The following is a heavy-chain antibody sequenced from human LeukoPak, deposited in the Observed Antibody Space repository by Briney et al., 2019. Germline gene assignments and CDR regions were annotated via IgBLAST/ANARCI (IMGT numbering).Heavy chain of an antibody. CDR3: AREGGSYLDAFDI. CDR2: IIPIFDTA. Sequence: SVKVSCKASGGTFSSYAISWVRQAPGQGLEWMGGIIPIFDTANYAQKFQGRVTITADESMSTAYMELSSLRSEDTAVYYCAREGGSYLDAFDIWGQGTMVTVSS. J-gene: IGHJ3*02. V-gene: IGHV1-69*13. CDR1: GGTFSSYA. D-gene: IGHD5-18*01.